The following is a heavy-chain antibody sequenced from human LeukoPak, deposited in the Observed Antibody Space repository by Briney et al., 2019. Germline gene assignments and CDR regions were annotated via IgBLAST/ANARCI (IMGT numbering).Heavy chain of an antibody. CDR1: GFTFDDYT. CDR3: LTPAGWVNY. V-gene: IGHV3-33*08. D-gene: IGHD1-14*01. J-gene: IGHJ4*02. CDR2: IWSDGSNK. Sequence: GGSLRLSCAASGFTFDDYTLHWVAQPPGKGLEWVAVIWSDGSNKYYADSVKGRFTISRDNSKNTLYLQLNSLRAEDTAVYYCLTPAGWVNYWGQGTLVTVSS.